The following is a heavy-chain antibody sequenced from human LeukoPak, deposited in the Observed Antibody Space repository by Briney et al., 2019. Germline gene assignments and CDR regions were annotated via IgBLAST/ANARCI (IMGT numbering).Heavy chain of an antibody. CDR1: DYSIRDGYY. J-gene: IGHJ4*02. CDR3: ARDVAGLYYFDY. D-gene: IGHD2-15*01. Sequence: SETLSLTCSVSDYSIRDGYYWGWVRQSPGKGLEWIGSIFHSGRNSYNPSLKSRVTMSVDTSKNQFSLKLNSVAAADTAIYYCARDVAGLYYFDYWGQGTLVTVSS. V-gene: IGHV4-38-2*02. CDR2: IFHSGRN.